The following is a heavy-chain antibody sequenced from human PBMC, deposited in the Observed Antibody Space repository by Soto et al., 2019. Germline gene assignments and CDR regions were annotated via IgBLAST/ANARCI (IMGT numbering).Heavy chain of an antibody. CDR3: ARGAAGPPFYY. V-gene: IGHV4-34*01. Sequence: SETLSLTCAVYGGSFSGYYWSWIRQPPGKGLEWIGEINHSGSTNYNPSLKSRVTISVDTSKNQFSLKLSSVTAADTAVYYCARGAAGPPFYYWGQGTLVTVSS. CDR1: GGSFSGYY. CDR2: INHSGST. D-gene: IGHD6-13*01. J-gene: IGHJ4*02.